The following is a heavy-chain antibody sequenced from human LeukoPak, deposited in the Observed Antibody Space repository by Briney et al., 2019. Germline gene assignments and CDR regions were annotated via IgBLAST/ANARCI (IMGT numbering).Heavy chain of an antibody. Sequence: GGSLRLSCAASGFTFSSYSMNWVRQAPGKGLEWVSSISSSSSYIYYADSVKGRFTISRDNAKNSLYLQMNSLRAEDTAVYYCARGLVPIAYSDAFDIWGQGTMVTVSS. CDR2: ISSSSSYI. J-gene: IGHJ3*02. CDR3: ARGLVPIAYSDAFDI. CDR1: GFTFSSYS. V-gene: IGHV3-21*01. D-gene: IGHD3-16*01.